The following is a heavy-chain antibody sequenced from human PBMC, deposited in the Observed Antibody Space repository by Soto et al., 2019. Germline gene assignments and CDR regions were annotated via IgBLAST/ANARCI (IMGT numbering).Heavy chain of an antibody. CDR2: IYYSGST. V-gene: IGHV4-59*01. D-gene: IGHD6-13*01. CDR3: ARDSQLVPFDY. Sequence: SETLSLTCAVYGGSFSGYYWSWIRQPPGKGLEWIGYIYYSGSTNYNPSLKSRVTISVDTSKNQFSLKLSSVTAADTAVYYCARDSQLVPFDYWGQGTLVTVSS. J-gene: IGHJ4*02. CDR1: GGSFSGYY.